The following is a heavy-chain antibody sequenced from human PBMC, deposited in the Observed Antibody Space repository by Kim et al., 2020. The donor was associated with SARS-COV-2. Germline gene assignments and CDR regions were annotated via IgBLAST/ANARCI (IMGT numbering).Heavy chain of an antibody. J-gene: IGHJ4*02. CDR3: ARTGYYYGSDPFDY. V-gene: IGHV3-23*01. D-gene: IGHD3-10*01. Sequence: ADSVKGRFTISRDNSKNTLYLQMNSLRAEDTAVYYCARTGYYYGSDPFDYWGQGTLVTVSS.